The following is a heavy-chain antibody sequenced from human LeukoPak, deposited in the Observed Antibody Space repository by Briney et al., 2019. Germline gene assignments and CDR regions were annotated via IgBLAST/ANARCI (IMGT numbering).Heavy chain of an antibody. CDR3: AIQITMMVVVHNFDY. CDR1: GFTFSDYY. V-gene: IGHV3-11*04. CDR2: ISSSGSTV. J-gene: IGHJ4*02. Sequence: GGSLRLSCAASGFTFSDYYMTWIRQAPGKGLEWVSFISSSGSTVYSADSVRGRFTVARDNAKNSLFLYMNSLRAEDTAVYYCAIQITMMVVVHNFDYWGKGNLVTVSS. D-gene: IGHD3-22*01.